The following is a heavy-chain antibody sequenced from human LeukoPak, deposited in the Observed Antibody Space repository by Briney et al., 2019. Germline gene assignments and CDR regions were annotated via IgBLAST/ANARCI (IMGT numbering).Heavy chain of an antibody. CDR1: GFTFSSYW. J-gene: IGHJ4*02. Sequence: GGSLRLSCEASGFTFSSYWRTWVRKAPGKGLEWVTNIKQDGGETYYVDSVKGRFTISRDNAKNSLYLQMNSLRAEATAVYYCARDSGDRPRAVGYYFDYWGQGTLVTVSS. CDR3: ARDSGDRPRAVGYYFDY. D-gene: IGHD7-27*01. V-gene: IGHV3-7*01. CDR2: IKQDGGET.